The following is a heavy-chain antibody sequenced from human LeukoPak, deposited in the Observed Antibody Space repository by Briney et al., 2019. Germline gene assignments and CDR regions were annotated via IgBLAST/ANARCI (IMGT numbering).Heavy chain of an antibody. D-gene: IGHD2-2*01. CDR1: GGSISGYY. Sequence: SETLSLTCTVSGGSISGYYWSWVRQSSGKGLEWIANIYDEGNTKKNPSLKSRVTISVDTSKNQFSLKLSSVTAADTAVYYCARRPPGSSTTANWFDPWGQGTLVTVSS. CDR3: ARRPPGSSTTANWFDP. CDR2: IYDEGNT. V-gene: IGHV4-59*08. J-gene: IGHJ5*02.